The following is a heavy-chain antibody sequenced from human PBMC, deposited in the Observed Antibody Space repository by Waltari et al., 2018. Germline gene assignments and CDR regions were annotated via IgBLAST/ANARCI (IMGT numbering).Heavy chain of an antibody. D-gene: IGHD2-2*01. V-gene: IGHV4-34*01. CDR1: GGSFSGYY. CDR2: INHSGST. CDR3: ARTVCSSTSCYSKSRFDP. J-gene: IGHJ5*02. Sequence: QVQLQQWGAGLLKPSETLSLTCAVYGGSFSGYYWSWIRQPPGKGLEWIGEINHSGSTNYTPSLKSRVTISVDTSKNQFSLKLSSVTAADTAVYYCARTVCSSTSCYSKSRFDPWGQGTLVTVSS.